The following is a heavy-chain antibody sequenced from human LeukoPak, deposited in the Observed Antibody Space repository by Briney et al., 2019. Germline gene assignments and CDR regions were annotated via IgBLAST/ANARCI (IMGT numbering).Heavy chain of an antibody. Sequence: GGSLRLSCAASGFTFSSYAMSWGRKAPGKGLEWVSAISGSGGSTYYADSVKGRFTISRDNSKNTLYLQMNSLRAEDTAVYYCASMRVLRYFDWLLHYWGQGTLVTVSS. J-gene: IGHJ4*02. CDR1: GFTFSSYA. V-gene: IGHV3-23*01. D-gene: IGHD3-9*01. CDR2: ISGSGGST. CDR3: ASMRVLRYFDWLLHY.